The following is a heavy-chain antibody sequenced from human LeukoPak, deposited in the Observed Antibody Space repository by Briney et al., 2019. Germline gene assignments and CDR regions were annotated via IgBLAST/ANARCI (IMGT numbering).Heavy chain of an antibody. D-gene: IGHD2-15*01. J-gene: IGHJ3*02. Sequence: GGSLRLSCAASGFTFSSYAMSWVRQAPGKGLEGVSAISGSGGSTYYADSVKGRFTISRDNSKNTLYLQMNSLRAEDTAVYYCARDCGGGSCYGPYDAFDIWGQGTMVTVSS. CDR3: ARDCGGGSCYGPYDAFDI. CDR1: GFTFSSYA. CDR2: ISGSGGST. V-gene: IGHV3-23*01.